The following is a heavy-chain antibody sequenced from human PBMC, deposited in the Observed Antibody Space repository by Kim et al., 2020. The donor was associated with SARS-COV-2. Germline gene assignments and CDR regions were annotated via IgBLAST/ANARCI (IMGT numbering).Heavy chain of an antibody. J-gene: IGHJ4*02. CDR3: SRVGYYGDSERPFFDY. CDR2: IDPRDGYT. V-gene: IGHV5-10-1*01. D-gene: IGHD4-17*01. Sequence: GESLKISCSGSGYTFTRYWITWVRQMPGKGLEWMGMIDPRDGYTTYNPSFQGHVTISVDRSVNTAYLQWVSLKASDTAIYYCSRVGYYGDSERPFFDYWGQGTLVIVSS. CDR1: GYTFTRYW.